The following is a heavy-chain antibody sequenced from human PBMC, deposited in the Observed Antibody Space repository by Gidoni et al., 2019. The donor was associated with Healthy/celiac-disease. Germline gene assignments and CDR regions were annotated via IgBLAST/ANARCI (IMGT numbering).Heavy chain of an antibody. CDR3: ARDRGDSSSWYCDY. CDR1: GFTFSSDA. J-gene: IGHJ4*02. D-gene: IGHD6-13*01. Sequence: QVQLVESGGGVVQPGRSLRLSCAASGFTFSSDAMHWVRQAPGKGLEWVAVISYDGSNKYYADSVKGRFTISRDNSKNTLYLQMNSLRAEDTAVYYCARDRGDSSSWYCDYWGQGTLVTVSS. CDR2: ISYDGSNK. V-gene: IGHV3-30-3*01.